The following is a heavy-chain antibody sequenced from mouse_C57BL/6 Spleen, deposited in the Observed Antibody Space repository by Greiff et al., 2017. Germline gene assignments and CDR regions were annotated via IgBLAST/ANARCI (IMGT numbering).Heavy chain of an antibody. CDR1: GFTFSDYG. J-gene: IGHJ4*01. CDR3: ARWRNEYDHYAMDY. D-gene: IGHD2-4*01. CDR2: ISSGSSTI. Sequence: DVHLVESGGGLVKPGGSLKLSCAASGFTFSDYGMHWVRQAPEKGLEWVAYISSGSSTIYYADTVKGRFTISRDNAKNNLFLQMTSLRSEDTAMYYCARWRNEYDHYAMDYWGQGTSVTVSS. V-gene: IGHV5-17*01.